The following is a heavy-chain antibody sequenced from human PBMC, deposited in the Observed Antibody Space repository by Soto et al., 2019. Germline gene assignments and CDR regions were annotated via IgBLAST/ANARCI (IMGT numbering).Heavy chain of an antibody. V-gene: IGHV4-34*01. CDR1: GGSFSGYY. CDR2: INHSGST. J-gene: IGHJ6*02. CDR3: AKMRGGSYYFYYYGMDV. D-gene: IGHD1-26*01. Sequence: SETLSLTCAVYGGSFSGYYWSWIRQPPGKGLEWIGEINHSGSTNYNPSLKSRVTISVDTSKNQFSLKLSSVTAADTAVYYCAKMRGGSYYFYYYGMDVWGQGPTVS.